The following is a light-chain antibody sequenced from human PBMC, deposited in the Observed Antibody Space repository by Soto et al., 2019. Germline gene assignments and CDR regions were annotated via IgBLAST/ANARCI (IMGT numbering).Light chain of an antibody. CDR1: QSVGGSY. CDR2: GAS. J-gene: IGKJ1*01. V-gene: IGKV3-20*01. CDR3: QQYTSYPWT. Sequence: EIVLTQSPGTLSLSPGERATLSCRASQSVGGSYVGWYQQKPGQGPRLLIFGASSRATGIPDRFSASGSGTDFTPTISRLEPEDFATYYCQQYTSYPWTFGQGTKVDIK.